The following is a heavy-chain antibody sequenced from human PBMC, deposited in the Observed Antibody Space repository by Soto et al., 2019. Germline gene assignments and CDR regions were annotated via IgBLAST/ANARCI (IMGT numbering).Heavy chain of an antibody. J-gene: IGHJ4*02. CDR3: AKGSRMWTPDY. Sequence: QVQLVQSGAEAKKPGASLKVFCKASGYTFSDYAIHWVRQAPGQRLEWMGWIAPGNGNSKYSQNFQARVNITRDTSATTAYMVLSSLSSQDTAVYYCAKGSRMWTPDYWGQGTLVTV. D-gene: IGHD2-21*01. CDR2: IAPGNGNS. CDR1: GYTFSDYA. V-gene: IGHV1-3*01.